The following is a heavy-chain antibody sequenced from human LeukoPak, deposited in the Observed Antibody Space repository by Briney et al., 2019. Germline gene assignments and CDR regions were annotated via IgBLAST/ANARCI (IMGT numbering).Heavy chain of an antibody. CDR2: INHSGST. CDR1: GGSFSGYY. D-gene: IGHD3-3*01. CDR3: ARLGPGYYDFWSGYYVFNY. Sequence: SETLSLTCAVYGGSFSGYYWSWIRQPPGKGLEWIGEINHSGSTNYNPSLKSRVTISVDTSKNQFSLKLSSVTAADTAVYYCARLGPGYYDFWSGYYVFNYWGQGTLVTVSS. J-gene: IGHJ4*02. V-gene: IGHV4-34*01.